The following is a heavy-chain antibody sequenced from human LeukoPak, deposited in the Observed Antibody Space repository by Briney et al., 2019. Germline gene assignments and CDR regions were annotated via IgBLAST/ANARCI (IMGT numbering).Heavy chain of an antibody. CDR3: ARALWFGETFPAY. J-gene: IGHJ4*02. CDR1: VLTISSDS. D-gene: IGHD3-10*01. CDR2: ISSSRSPI. Sequence: GGSLRLSCAASVLTISSDSTNCGREAPGKGLQWVSYISSSRSPISYADSVKGRFTISRDNAKNSLYLQMNSLRAEDTAVYYCARALWFGETFPAYWGQGTLVTVSS. V-gene: IGHV3-48*01.